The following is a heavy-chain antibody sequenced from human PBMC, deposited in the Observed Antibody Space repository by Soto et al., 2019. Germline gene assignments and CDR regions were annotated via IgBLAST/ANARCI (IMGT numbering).Heavy chain of an antibody. V-gene: IGHV4-59*08. CDR1: GGSISSYY. Sequence: PSETLSLSCTVSGGSISSYYGSWIRQPPGKGLEWIGYIYYSGSTNYNPSLKSRVTISVDTSKNQFSLKLSSVTAADTAVYYCASLFGYCSSTSCYAYYMDVWGKGTTVTVSS. D-gene: IGHD2-2*01. CDR3: ASLFGYCSSTSCYAYYMDV. J-gene: IGHJ6*03. CDR2: IYYSGST.